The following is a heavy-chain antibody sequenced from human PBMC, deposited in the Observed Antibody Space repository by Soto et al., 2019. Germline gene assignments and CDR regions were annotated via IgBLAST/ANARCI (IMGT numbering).Heavy chain of an antibody. D-gene: IGHD1-20*01. Sequence: QVQLVQSGAEVKKPGASVKVSCKASGYTFTSYAMHWVRQAPGQRLEWMGWINAGNGNTKYSQKFQGRVTITRDTAACTAYMELRSLKSEDTAVYYCASEITGTIRYYGVDVWGQGTTVTVSS. CDR1: GYTFTSYA. V-gene: IGHV1-3*01. J-gene: IGHJ6*02. CDR2: INAGNGNT. CDR3: ASEITGTIRYYGVDV.